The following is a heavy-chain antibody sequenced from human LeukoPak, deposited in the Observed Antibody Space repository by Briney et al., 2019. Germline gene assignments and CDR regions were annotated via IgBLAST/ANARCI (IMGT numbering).Heavy chain of an antibody. D-gene: IGHD2-2*02. J-gene: IGHJ4*02. CDR3: ARGLNQPLLYYYFDY. Sequence: SETLSLTCAVYGGSFSGYYWSWIRQPPGKGLEWIGEINHSGSTNYNPSLKSRVTISVDTSKNQFSPKLSSVTAANTAVYYCARGLNQPLLYYYFDYWGQGTLVTVSS. CDR2: INHSGST. V-gene: IGHV4-34*01. CDR1: GGSFSGYY.